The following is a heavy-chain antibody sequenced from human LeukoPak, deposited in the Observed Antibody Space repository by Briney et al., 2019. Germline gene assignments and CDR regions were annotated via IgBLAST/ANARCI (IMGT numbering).Heavy chain of an antibody. J-gene: IGHJ3*02. V-gene: IGHV3-23*01. CDR2: ILGRGGGT. Sequence: PGGSLRLSCAASGFPFSIYTLTWVRQAPGKGLEWVSTILGRGGGTYYTDSVKGRFTISRENSKNTLYLQMNSLRAEDTALYYCALTDNYAFDIWGQGTMVTVSS. D-gene: IGHD1-1*01. CDR1: GFPFSIYT. CDR3: ALTDNYAFDI.